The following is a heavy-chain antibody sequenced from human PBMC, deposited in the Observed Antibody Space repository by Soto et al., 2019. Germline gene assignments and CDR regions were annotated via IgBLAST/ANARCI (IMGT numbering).Heavy chain of an antibody. Sequence: SETLSLTCSVSGDSISSYSWSWIRQPAGKGLEWLGRVYRGTSNYNPSLKSRLIMSLDTSKNQFSLNLRSVTAADTAVYYCARESLKETITMTVVVDHWGQGTQVTVSS. J-gene: IGHJ4*02. CDR3: ARESLKETITMTVVVDH. CDR1: GDSISSYS. D-gene: IGHD3-22*01. CDR2: VYRGTS. V-gene: IGHV4-4*07.